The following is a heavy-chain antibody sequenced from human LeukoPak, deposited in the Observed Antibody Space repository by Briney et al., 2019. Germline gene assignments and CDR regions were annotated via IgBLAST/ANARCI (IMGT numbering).Heavy chain of an antibody. Sequence: GGSLRLSCATSGFTFNSYGMNWVRQAPGKGLEWLSYISGSGSTVYYADSVKGRFTISRDNAKNAVYLQMNSLRVEDTATYYCVQVQYWGQRTLVTVSS. V-gene: IGHV3-48*03. CDR2: ISGSGSTV. CDR1: GFTFNSYG. CDR3: VQVQY. D-gene: IGHD4-11*01. J-gene: IGHJ1*01.